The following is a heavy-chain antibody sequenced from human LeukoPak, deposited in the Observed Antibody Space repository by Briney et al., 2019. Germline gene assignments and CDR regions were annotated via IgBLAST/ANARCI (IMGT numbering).Heavy chain of an antibody. V-gene: IGHV4-39*01. J-gene: IGHJ6*02. CDR3: ASIAAAGTFYYYYYGMDV. CDR1: GGSISSSSSY. Sequence: SETLSLTCTVSGGSISSSSSYWGWIRQPPGKGLEWIGSIYYSGSTYYNPSLKSRVTISVDTSKNQFSLKLSSVTAADTAVYYCASIAAAGTFYYYYYGMDVWGQGTTVTVSS. CDR2: IYYSGST. D-gene: IGHD6-13*01.